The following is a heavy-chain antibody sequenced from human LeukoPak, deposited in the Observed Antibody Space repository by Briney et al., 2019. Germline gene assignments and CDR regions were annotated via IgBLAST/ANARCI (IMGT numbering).Heavy chain of an antibody. V-gene: IGHV4-34*01. CDR1: GGPLSGYQ. Sequence: SETLSLTCEVYGGPLSGYQWTWIRQAPGQGLEWIGEINHRGSTNYNPSLKSRLTIVVDTSRNQVSLDLSSVTAADTAVYYCARHTRAVDMATTYDAFDIWGQGTLVTVST. J-gene: IGHJ3*02. D-gene: IGHD5-24*01. CDR2: INHRGST. CDR3: ARHTRAVDMATTYDAFDI.